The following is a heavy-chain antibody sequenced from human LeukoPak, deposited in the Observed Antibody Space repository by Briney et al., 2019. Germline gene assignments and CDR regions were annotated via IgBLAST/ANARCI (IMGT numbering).Heavy chain of an antibody. Sequence: GGSLRLSCAASGFTFSNYAIHWVRQAPGKGLEWVAVILYDGSNKYYADSVKGRFTISRDNSKNTLYLQMNSLRVEDTAVYYCAREKGYSGSCGSFDYWGQGTLVTVSS. CDR3: AREKGYSGSCGSFDY. CDR1: GFTFSNYA. D-gene: IGHD1-26*01. CDR2: ILYDGSNK. J-gene: IGHJ4*02. V-gene: IGHV3-30-3*01.